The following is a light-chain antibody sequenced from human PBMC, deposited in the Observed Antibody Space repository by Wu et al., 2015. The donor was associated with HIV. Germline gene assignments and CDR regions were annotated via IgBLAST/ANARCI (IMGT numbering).Light chain of an antibody. CDR3: QQRSNWPRT. CDR1: QSVSND. V-gene: IGKV3-11*01. Sequence: EVVLTQSPATLSLSPGERATLSCRASQSVSNDLAWYQQKPGQAPRLLIYDASDRATGIPARFSGSRSGTDFTLTISSLEPEDFAVYYCQQRSNWPRTFGQGTKVEIK. CDR2: DAS. J-gene: IGKJ1*01.